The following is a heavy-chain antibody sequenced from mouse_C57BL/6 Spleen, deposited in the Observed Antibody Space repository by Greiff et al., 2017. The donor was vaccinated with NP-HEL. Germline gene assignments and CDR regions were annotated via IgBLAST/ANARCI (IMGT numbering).Heavy chain of an antibody. CDR2: IRNKANNHAT. D-gene: IGHD4-1*01. J-gene: IGHJ2*01. V-gene: IGHV6-6*01. Sequence: EVPLVESGGGLVQPGGSMKLSCAASGFTFSDAWMDWVRQSPEKGLEWVAEIRNKANNHATYYAESVKGRFTIARDDSKSSVYLQMNSLRAEDTGIYYCTRGGWDEGGFDYWGQGTTLTVSS. CDR3: TRGGWDEGGFDY. CDR1: GFTFSDAW.